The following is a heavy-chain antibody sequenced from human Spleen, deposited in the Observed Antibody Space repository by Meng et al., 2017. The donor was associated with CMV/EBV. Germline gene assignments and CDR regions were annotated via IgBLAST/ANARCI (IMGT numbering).Heavy chain of an antibody. Sequence: NYAMHWVRQAPGKRLEWVAVISYDGGNKYYADSARGRFTISRDNSKNTLYLQMNTPRAEDTALYYCARDPNHLGYCSRGSCYLGYDYWGQGTLVTVSS. V-gene: IGHV3-30*04. CDR2: ISYDGGNK. CDR1: NYA. D-gene: IGHD2-15*01. CDR3: ARDPNHLGYCSRGSCYLGYDY. J-gene: IGHJ4*02.